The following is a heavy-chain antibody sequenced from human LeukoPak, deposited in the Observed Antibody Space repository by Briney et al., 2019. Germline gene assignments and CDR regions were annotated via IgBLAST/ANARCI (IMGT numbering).Heavy chain of an antibody. Sequence: GGSLRLSCAASGFTVSSNYMSWVRQAPGKGLEWVAIIWSDGNNKYYADSVEGRFTLSRDTSKNTLFLQMNSLRAEDTAVYYCARGQPGVAAAGNLDYWGQGTLVTVSS. D-gene: IGHD6-13*01. CDR1: GFTVSSNY. CDR3: ARGQPGVAAAGNLDY. V-gene: IGHV3-33*08. J-gene: IGHJ4*02. CDR2: IWSDGNNK.